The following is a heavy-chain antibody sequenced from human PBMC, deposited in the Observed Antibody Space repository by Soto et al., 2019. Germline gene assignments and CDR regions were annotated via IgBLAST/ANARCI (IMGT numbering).Heavy chain of an antibody. CDR3: ARALVVVTEYFDY. CDR1: GFTISGYW. V-gene: IGHV3-7*03. Sequence: GGSLRRSCVASGFTISGYWMSWVRQAPGKGLEWVANIKQDGSEKHYVGSVKGRFTISKDNAKNSLFLQMNSLRAEDTAVYYCARALVVVTEYFDYWGQGILVTVSS. CDR2: IKQDGSEK. J-gene: IGHJ4*02. D-gene: IGHD3-22*01.